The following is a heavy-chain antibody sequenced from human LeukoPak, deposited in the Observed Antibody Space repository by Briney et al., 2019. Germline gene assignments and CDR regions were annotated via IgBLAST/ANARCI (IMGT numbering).Heavy chain of an antibody. CDR1: GGSFSGYY. CDR2: INHSGST. D-gene: IGHD2-15*01. CDR3: ARDVRMFDP. Sequence: PSETLSLTCAVYGGSFSGYYWSWIRQPPGKGLEWIGEINHSGSTNYNPSLKSRVTMSVDTSKNQFSLKLSSVTAADTAVYYCARDVRMFDPWGQGTLVTVSS. J-gene: IGHJ5*02. V-gene: IGHV4-34*01.